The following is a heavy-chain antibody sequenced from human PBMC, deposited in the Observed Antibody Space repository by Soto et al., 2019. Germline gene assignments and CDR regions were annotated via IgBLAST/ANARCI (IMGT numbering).Heavy chain of an antibody. Sequence: QVQLVQSGAEVKKPGSSVKVSCKASGGTFSSYAINWVRQAPGQGLEWVGGIIPIFGTADYAQKFQGRVAITADASTSTAYMELSSLRSEDTAVYYCASNGFGETYYYGMDVWGQGTTVTVSS. J-gene: IGHJ6*02. CDR2: IIPIFGTA. D-gene: IGHD3-10*01. CDR3: ASNGFGETYYYGMDV. CDR1: GGTFSSYA. V-gene: IGHV1-69*12.